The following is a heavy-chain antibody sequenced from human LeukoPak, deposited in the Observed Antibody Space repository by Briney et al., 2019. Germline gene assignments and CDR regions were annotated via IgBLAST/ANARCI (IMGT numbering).Heavy chain of an antibody. CDR3: ARGGEGWLQFDAFDI. Sequence: SETLSLTCTVSGASISNYYWTWIRQPPGKGLEWIGYIYYSGSTNYRPSLKSRVTISVDTSKNQFSLKLSSVTAADTAAYYCARGGEGWLQFDAFDIWGQGTMVTVSS. D-gene: IGHD5-24*01. CDR2: IYYSGST. V-gene: IGHV4-59*01. CDR1: GASISNYY. J-gene: IGHJ3*02.